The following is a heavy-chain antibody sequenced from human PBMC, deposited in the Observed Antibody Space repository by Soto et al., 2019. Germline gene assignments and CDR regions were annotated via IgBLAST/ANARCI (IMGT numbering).Heavy chain of an antibody. J-gene: IGHJ4*02. CDR3: ARSVAVPGAHIDY. CDR2: VYYTGSI. V-gene: IGHV4-59*01. CDR1: GGSISGSY. D-gene: IGHD6-19*01. Sequence: SETLSLTCSVSGGSISGSYWSWIRQSPGKGLEWLGYVYYTGSINYSPSLRSRVSISVDTSKNEFSLRLSSVTAADTAVYFCARSVAVPGAHIDYWGQGTQVTVSS.